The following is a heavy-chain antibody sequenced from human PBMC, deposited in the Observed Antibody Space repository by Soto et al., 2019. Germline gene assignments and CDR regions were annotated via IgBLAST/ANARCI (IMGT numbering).Heavy chain of an antibody. D-gene: IGHD2-8*01. Sequence: GGSLRLSCAASGFTFSSYAMSWVRQAPGKGLEWVSAISGSGGSTYYADSVKGRFTISRDNSKNTLYLQMNSLRVEDTAVYYCAKAEWTRPVRLGTYYFDYWGQGTLVTVSS. V-gene: IGHV3-23*01. CDR3: AKAEWTRPVRLGTYYFDY. CDR1: GFTFSSYA. J-gene: IGHJ4*02. CDR2: ISGSGGST.